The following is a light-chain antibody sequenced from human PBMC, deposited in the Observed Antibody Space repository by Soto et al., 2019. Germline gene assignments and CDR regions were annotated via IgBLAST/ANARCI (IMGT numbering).Light chain of an antibody. Sequence: EIVLTQSPGTLSLSPGERATLSCRASQSVSSSYLAWYQQKPGRAPRLLIYGASSRATGIPDRFSGSGSGTDFTLTISRLEPEDFAVYYCQQYGRSPLVTFGQGTRLEIK. CDR1: QSVSSSY. CDR3: QQYGRSPLVT. CDR2: GAS. J-gene: IGKJ5*01. V-gene: IGKV3-20*01.